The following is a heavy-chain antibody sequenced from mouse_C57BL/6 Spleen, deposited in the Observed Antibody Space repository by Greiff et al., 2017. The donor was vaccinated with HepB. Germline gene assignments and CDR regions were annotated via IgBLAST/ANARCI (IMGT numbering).Heavy chain of an antibody. V-gene: IGHV1-82*01. J-gene: IGHJ3*01. CDR2: IYPGDGDT. Sequence: VQLQQSGPELVKPGASVKISCKASGYAFSSSWMNWVKQRPGKGLEWIGRIYPGDGDTNYNGKFKGKATLTADKSSSTAYMQLSSLTSEDSAVCFCARSPYGSSPAWFAYWGQGTLVTVSA. CDR1: GYAFSSSW. CDR3: ARSPYGSSPAWFAY. D-gene: IGHD1-1*01.